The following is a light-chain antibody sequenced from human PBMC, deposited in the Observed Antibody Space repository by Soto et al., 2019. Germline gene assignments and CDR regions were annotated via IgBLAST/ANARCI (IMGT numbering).Light chain of an antibody. J-gene: IGLJ2*01. V-gene: IGLV2-11*01. CDR1: SSDVSAYQF. CDR3: CSYAGRSNRI. CDR2: DVN. Sequence: QSALTHPRSVSWSPGQSVTISCTGSSSDVSAYQFVSWYQQHPGKAPKLILYDVNQRPSGVPDRFSGSKSGDTASLTISGLQAEDEADYYCCSYAGRSNRIFGGGTKVTXL.